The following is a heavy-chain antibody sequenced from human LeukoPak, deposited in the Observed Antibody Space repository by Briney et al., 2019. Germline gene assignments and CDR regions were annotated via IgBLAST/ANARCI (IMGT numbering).Heavy chain of an antibody. J-gene: IGHJ6*03. CDR2: IYTRGST. CDR3: ARELKEFCSSTSCYAIYYYYMDV. Sequence: SETLSLICTVSGGSISSGSYYWSWIRQPAGKGLEWIGRIYTRGSTNYNPSLKSRVTISVDTSKNQFSLKLSSVTAADTAVYYCARELKEFCSSTSCYAIYYYYMDVWGKGTTVTVSS. CDR1: GGSISSGSYY. D-gene: IGHD2-2*01. V-gene: IGHV4-61*02.